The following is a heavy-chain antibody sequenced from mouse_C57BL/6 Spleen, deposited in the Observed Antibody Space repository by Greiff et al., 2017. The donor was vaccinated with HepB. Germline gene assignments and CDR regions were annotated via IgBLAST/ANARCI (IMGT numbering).Heavy chain of an antibody. CDR2: ISSGSSTI. CDR1: GFTFSDYG. V-gene: IGHV5-17*01. Sequence: EVQGVESGGGLVKPGGSLKLSCAASGFTFSDYGMHWVRQGPEQGLEWVAYISSGSSTIYYADTGKGRFTISRDNAKNTLFLQMTSPRSEDTALYDCARTIYSRYSAYWGQGTLVTVSS. D-gene: IGHD2-12*01. CDR3: ARTIYSRYSAY. J-gene: IGHJ3*01.